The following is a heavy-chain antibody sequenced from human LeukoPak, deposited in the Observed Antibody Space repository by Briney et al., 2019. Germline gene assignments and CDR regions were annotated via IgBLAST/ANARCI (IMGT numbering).Heavy chain of an antibody. D-gene: IGHD3-22*01. V-gene: IGHV1-69*05. Sequence: SVKVSCKASGGAFSSYAISWVRQAPGQGLEWMGGIIPIFGTANYAQKFQGRVTITTDESTSTAYMELSSLRSEDTAVYYCARAPYYYDSSGYYYNVYWGQGILVTVSS. CDR3: ARAPYYYDSSGYYYNVY. CDR2: IIPIFGTA. J-gene: IGHJ4*02. CDR1: GGAFSSYA.